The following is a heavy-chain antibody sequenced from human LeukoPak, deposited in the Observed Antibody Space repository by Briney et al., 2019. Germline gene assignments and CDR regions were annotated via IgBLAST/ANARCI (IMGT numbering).Heavy chain of an antibody. V-gene: IGHV3-23*01. CDR2: ISNNGGYT. Sequence: GGSLRLSCAASGFTFSSSAMSWVRQAPGKGLEWVSAISNNGGYTYYADSVQGRFTISRDNSKSTLYLQMNSLRAEDTAVYYCAKNGGPHWFYFDYWGQGTLVTVSS. CDR3: AKNGGPHWFYFDY. D-gene: IGHD3-9*01. J-gene: IGHJ4*02. CDR1: GFTFSSSA.